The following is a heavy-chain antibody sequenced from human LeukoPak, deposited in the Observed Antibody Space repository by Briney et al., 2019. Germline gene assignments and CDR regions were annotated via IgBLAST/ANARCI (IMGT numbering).Heavy chain of an antibody. V-gene: IGHV3-11*01. CDR2: ISSSGSTI. D-gene: IGHD6-13*01. CDR3: ARERQRSSWRSGGRMDY. Sequence: PGGSLRLSCAASGFTFSDYYMSWIRQAPGKGLEWVSYISSSGSTIYYADSVKGRFTISRDNAKNSLYLQMNSLRAEDTAVYYCARERQRSSWRSGGRMDYWGQGTLVTVSS. J-gene: IGHJ4*02. CDR1: GFTFSDYY.